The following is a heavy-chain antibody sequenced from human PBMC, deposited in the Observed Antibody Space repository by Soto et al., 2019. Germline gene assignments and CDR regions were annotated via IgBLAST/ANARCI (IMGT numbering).Heavy chain of an antibody. D-gene: IGHD4-17*01. J-gene: IGHJ6*02. CDR1: GFTFSSYS. CDR3: AGGGWGDPNGDYAGYYYYGMDV. CDR2: ISSSSSYI. Sequence: GGSLRLSCAASGFTFSSYSMNWVRQAPGKGLEWVSSISSSSSYIYYAGSVKGRFTISRDNAKNSLYLQMNSLRAEDTAVYYCAGGGWGDPNGDYAGYYYYGMDVWGQGTTVPVSS. V-gene: IGHV3-21*01.